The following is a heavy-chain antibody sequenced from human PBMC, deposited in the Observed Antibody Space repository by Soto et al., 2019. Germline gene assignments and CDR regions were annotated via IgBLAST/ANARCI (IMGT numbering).Heavy chain of an antibody. CDR2: INTGKGNT. Sequence: QVQLVQSGAEVKKPGASVKVSCKASGYTFTNYAMHWVRQAPGQRLEWMGWINTGKGNTKYSQKFQGRDTITSDTSASTAYMDLSSLRSEDTAMYYCARAGDDCSAAKCYVIDYWGQGTLVTVSS. CDR1: GYTFTNYA. D-gene: IGHD2-2*01. V-gene: IGHV1-3*04. J-gene: IGHJ4*02. CDR3: ARAGDDCSAAKCYVIDY.